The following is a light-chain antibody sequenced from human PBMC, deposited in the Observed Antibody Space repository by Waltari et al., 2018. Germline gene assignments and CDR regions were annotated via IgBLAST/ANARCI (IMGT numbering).Light chain of an antibody. V-gene: IGLV2-11*01. Sequence: QSALPPPRPVSGSPRQSVTIPCTGTRREIGGYDFVSWYQQYPGKAPKLIIYDVKKRPPGVPDRFSGSKSGNTASLTISGLLNEDEADYYCCSYAGADTSVVFGGGTTLTVL. CDR1: RREIGGYDF. CDR2: DVK. J-gene: IGLJ2*01. CDR3: CSYAGADTSVV.